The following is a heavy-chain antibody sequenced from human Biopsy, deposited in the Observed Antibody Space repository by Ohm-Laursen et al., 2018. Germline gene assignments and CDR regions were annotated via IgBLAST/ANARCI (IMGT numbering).Heavy chain of an antibody. J-gene: IGHJ6*02. CDR2: ISETSSHI. V-gene: IGHV3-21*01. CDR3: ARDSSRGAREGGMDV. CDR1: GFSVSSYD. D-gene: IGHD6-6*01. Sequence: SLRLSCAASGFSVSSYDMNWVRQAPGKGLEWISYISETSSHIYDADSVRGRFTVVRDIAKNSLYLQLNSLRVEDTAVYYCARDSSRGAREGGMDVWGQGTTVTVS.